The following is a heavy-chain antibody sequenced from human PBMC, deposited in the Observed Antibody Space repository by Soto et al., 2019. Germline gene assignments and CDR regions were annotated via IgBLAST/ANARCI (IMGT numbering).Heavy chain of an antibody. J-gene: IGHJ6*02. CDR3: AKDLGQPLKYYYYYYGMDV. V-gene: IGHV3-48*01. CDR2: ISSSSSTI. CDR1: GFTFSSYS. Sequence: GGSLRLSCAASGFTFSSYSMNWVRQAPGKGLEWVSYISSSSSTIYYADSVKGRFTISRDNAKNSLYLQMNSLRAEDTAVYYCAKDLGQPLKYYYYYYGMDVWGQGTTVTVSS. D-gene: IGHD6-25*01.